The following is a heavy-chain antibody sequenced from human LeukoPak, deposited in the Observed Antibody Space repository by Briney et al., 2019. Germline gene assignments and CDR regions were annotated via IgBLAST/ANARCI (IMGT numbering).Heavy chain of an antibody. J-gene: IGHJ6*03. CDR2: ISGSGGST. CDR3: AASTTAYYDILTGYYNLHYYYMDV. Sequence: GGSLRLSCAASGFTFSSYAMSWVRQAPGKGLEWVSAISGSGGSTYYADSVKGRFTISRDNSKNTLYPQMNSLRAEDTAVYYCAASTTAYYDILTGYYNLHYYYMDVWGKGTTVPVSS. D-gene: IGHD3-9*01. V-gene: IGHV3-23*01. CDR1: GFTFSSYA.